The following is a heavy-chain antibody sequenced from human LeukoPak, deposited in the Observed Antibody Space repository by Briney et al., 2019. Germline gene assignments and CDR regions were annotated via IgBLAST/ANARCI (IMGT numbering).Heavy chain of an antibody. J-gene: IGHJ4*02. Sequence: SETLSLTCTVSGGSISSYYWSWIRQPPGKGLEWIGYIYYSGSTNYNPSLKSRVTISVDTSKNQFSLKLSSVTAADTAVYYCASWREGEWELPFDYWGQGTLVTVSS. D-gene: IGHD1-26*01. CDR1: GGSISSYY. CDR2: IYYSGST. V-gene: IGHV4-59*08. CDR3: ASWREGEWELPFDY.